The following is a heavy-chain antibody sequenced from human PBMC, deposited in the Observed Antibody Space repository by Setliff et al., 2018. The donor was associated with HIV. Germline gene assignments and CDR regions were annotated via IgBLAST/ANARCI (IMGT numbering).Heavy chain of an antibody. Sequence: SQTLSLTCAISGDSFSSNSAAWTWIRQSPLSGLEWLGRTYYRSKWYFDYAVSVKSRILINTDTSQNQFSLHLNSVTPEDTAVYYCARGSYGSVLMWGQGTLVTVSS. D-gene: IGHD6-19*01. CDR2: TYYRSKWYF. J-gene: IGHJ4*02. CDR1: GDSFSSNSAA. V-gene: IGHV6-1*01. CDR3: ARGSYGSVLM.